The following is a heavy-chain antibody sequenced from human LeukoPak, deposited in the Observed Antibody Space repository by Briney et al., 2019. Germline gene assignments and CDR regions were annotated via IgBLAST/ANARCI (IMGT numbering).Heavy chain of an antibody. J-gene: IGHJ3*02. D-gene: IGHD2-15*01. CDR2: ISYDGSNK. CDR3: AKDVGDSVVVAGAFDI. V-gene: IGHV3-30*04. Sequence: GGSLRLSCAASGFTFSTYAMHWVRQAPGKGLEWVAVISYDGSNKYYADSVKGRFTISRDNSKNTLYLQMNSLRAEDTAVYYCAKDVGDSVVVAGAFDIWGQGTMVTVSS. CDR1: GFTFSTYA.